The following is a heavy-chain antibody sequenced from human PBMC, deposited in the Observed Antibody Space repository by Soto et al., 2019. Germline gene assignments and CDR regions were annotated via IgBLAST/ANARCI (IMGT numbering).Heavy chain of an antibody. J-gene: IGHJ3*02. CDR1: GFTFRNYG. CDR3: AKSPGGYYSFDI. V-gene: IGHV3-48*01. Sequence: GGSLRLSCAASGFTFRNYGMNWVRQAPGKGLEWVSYIGIGSSTKYYADSVKGRFTISRDNSKNTLYLQMNSLRAEDTAVYYCAKSPGGYYSFDIWGQGTMVTVSS. D-gene: IGHD3-3*01. CDR2: IGIGSSTK.